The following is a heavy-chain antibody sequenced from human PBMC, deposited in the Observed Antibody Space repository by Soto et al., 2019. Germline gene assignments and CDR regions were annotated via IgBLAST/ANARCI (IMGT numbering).Heavy chain of an antibody. V-gene: IGHV5-10-1*01. J-gene: IGHJ6*02. Sequence: GESLKISCKGSGYSFTSYWISWVRQMPGKGLEWMGRIDPSDSYTNYSPSFQGHVTISADKSISTAYLQWSSLKASDTAMYYCARHLEYSSSSWADYYYYGMDVWGQGTMVTVSS. D-gene: IGHD6-6*01. CDR3: ARHLEYSSSSWADYYYYGMDV. CDR1: GYSFTSYW. CDR2: IDPSDSYT.